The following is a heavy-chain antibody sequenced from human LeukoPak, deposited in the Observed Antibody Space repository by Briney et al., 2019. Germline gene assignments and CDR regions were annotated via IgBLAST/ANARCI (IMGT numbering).Heavy chain of an antibody. CDR1: GGSLSPCF. J-gene: IGHJ6*02. D-gene: IGHD2-8*01. V-gene: IGHV4-59*08. CDR3: ARLVDCTNGVCYGSYYYYGMDV. Sequence: PSEILSLTCTVSGGSLSPCFWSWIRQPPGKGLEWIGYIYYSGSTNYNPSLKSRVTISVDTSKNQFSLKLSSVTAADTAVYYCARLVDCTNGVCYGSYYYYGMDVWGQGTTVTVSS. CDR2: IYYSGST.